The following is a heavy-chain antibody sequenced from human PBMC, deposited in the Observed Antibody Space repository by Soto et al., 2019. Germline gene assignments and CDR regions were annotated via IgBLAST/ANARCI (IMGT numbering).Heavy chain of an antibody. CDR1: GYTFTSYD. Sequence: QVQLVQSGAEVKKPGASVKVSCKASGYTFTSYDINWVRQATGQGLEWMGWMNPNSGNTGYAQKFRGRVTMTRNTSKSTAYRELSSLRSEDTAVYYCAREPTGTTSMDVWGQGTTVTVSS. D-gene: IGHD1-1*01. V-gene: IGHV1-8*01. CDR2: MNPNSGNT. CDR3: AREPTGTTSMDV. J-gene: IGHJ6*02.